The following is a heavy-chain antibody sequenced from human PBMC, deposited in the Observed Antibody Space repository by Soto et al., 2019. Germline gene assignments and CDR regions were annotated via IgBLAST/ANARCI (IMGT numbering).Heavy chain of an antibody. CDR3: AKDPIVVVSKTDY. V-gene: IGHV3-23*01. CDR2: ISGSGGST. CDR1: GFTLSSYA. Sequence: PGGSLRLSCAASGFTLSSYAMSWVRQAPGKGLEWVSAISGSGGSTYYADSVKGRFTISRDNSKNTLYLQMNSLRAEDTAVYYCAKDPIVVVSKTDYWGQGTLVTVSS. D-gene: IGHD2-15*01. J-gene: IGHJ4*02.